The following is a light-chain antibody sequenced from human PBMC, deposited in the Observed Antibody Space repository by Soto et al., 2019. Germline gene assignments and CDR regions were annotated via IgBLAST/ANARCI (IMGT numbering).Light chain of an antibody. Sequence: IVMTQSPATLSVSPGEGATLSCRASQSVSTYLAWYQQKPGQAPSLLIYGASTRATGIPARFSGSGSGTEFTLTISSLQSEDFARYFCQQYNYWPPWTFGQGTKVEVK. CDR3: QQYNYWPPWT. CDR1: QSVSTY. J-gene: IGKJ1*01. V-gene: IGKV3-15*01. CDR2: GAS.